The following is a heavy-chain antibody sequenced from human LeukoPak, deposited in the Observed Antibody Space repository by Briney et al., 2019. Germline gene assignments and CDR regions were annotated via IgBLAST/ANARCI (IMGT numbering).Heavy chain of an antibody. Sequence: PGGSLRLSCAASGFTFSSYRMNWVRQAPGKGLEWVSYISSSSSTIYYADSVKGRFTISRDNAKNSLYLQMNSLRAEDTAVYYCAREPYYYGSGSHMGNWFDPWGQGTLVTVSS. D-gene: IGHD3-10*01. CDR3: AREPYYYGSGSHMGNWFDP. CDR2: ISSSSSTI. CDR1: GFTFSSYR. J-gene: IGHJ5*02. V-gene: IGHV3-48*01.